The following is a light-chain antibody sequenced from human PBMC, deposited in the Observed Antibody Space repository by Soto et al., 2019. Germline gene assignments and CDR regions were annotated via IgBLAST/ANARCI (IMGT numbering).Light chain of an antibody. CDR1: SSDVGGYNY. Sequence: SALTQPASVSGSPGQSITISCSGTSSDVGGYNYVSWYQQYPGKAPKLMIYDVNNRPSGVSNRFSGSKSGNTASLTISGLQAEDEADYYCSSYTNSGARVFGGGTQLTVL. J-gene: IGLJ2*01. CDR3: SSYTNSGARV. CDR2: DVN. V-gene: IGLV2-14*01.